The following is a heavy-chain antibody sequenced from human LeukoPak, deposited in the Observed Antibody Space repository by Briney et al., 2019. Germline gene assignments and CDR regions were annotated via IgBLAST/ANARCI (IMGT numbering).Heavy chain of an antibody. Sequence: SQTLSLTCAVSGGSISSGGYSWSWIRQPPGKGLEWIGYIYHSGSTYYNPSLKSRVTISVDRSKNQFSLKLSSATAADTAVYYCARASGFGELLKGKRWFDPWGQGTLVTVSS. CDR3: ARASGFGELLKGKRWFDP. V-gene: IGHV4-30-2*01. CDR1: GGSISSGGYS. CDR2: IYHSGST. J-gene: IGHJ5*02. D-gene: IGHD3-10*01.